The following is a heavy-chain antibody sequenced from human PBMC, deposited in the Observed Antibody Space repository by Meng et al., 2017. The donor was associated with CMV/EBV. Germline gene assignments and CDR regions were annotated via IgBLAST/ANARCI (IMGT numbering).Heavy chain of an antibody. D-gene: IGHD1-1*01. V-gene: IGHV1-46*01. CDR3: ARDTLNWNFDY. CDR2: INPSGGST. CDR1: GYTFTSYY. Sequence: ASVKVSCKASGYTFTSYYMHWVRQAPGQGLEWMGIINPSGGSTSYAQKFQGRVTMTTDTSTNRAYMNLWRLRPDDTAVYYCARDTLNWNFDYWGQGTPVTVSS. J-gene: IGHJ4*02.